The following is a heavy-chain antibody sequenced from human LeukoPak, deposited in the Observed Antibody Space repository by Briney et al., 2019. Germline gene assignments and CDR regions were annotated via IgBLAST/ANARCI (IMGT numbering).Heavy chain of an antibody. V-gene: IGHV3-30-3*01. CDR2: ISYDGSNK. CDR1: GFTFSSYT. D-gene: IGHD1-26*01. Sequence: PGRSLRLSRAASGFTFSSYTLHWVRQAPGKGLEWVAVISYDGSNKYYADSVKGRFTISRDNSKNTLFLQMNSLSADDTAVYYCARELGNSYTGYYYVDCWGQGALVSVSS. J-gene: IGHJ4*02. CDR3: ARELGNSYTGYYYVDC.